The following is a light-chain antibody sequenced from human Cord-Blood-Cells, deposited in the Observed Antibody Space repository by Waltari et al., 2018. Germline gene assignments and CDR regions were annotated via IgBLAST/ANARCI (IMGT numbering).Light chain of an antibody. CDR2: DVS. CDR3: CSYAGSYTWV. CDR1: SSDVGGYNY. J-gene: IGLJ3*02. V-gene: IGLV2-11*01. Sequence: QSALTQPRSVSGSPGQSVTISCTGTSSDVGGYNYVSWYQQHPGKAPKLMIYDVSKRPSGVPDRVAGSKSGSTAYLTISGLQAEDEADYYCCSYAGSYTWVFGGGTKLTVL.